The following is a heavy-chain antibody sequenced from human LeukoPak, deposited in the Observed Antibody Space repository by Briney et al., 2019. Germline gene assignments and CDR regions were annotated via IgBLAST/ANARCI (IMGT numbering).Heavy chain of an antibody. V-gene: IGHV3-7*05. Sequence: GGSLRLSCVGSGFTFSGYWMNWVRQAPGRGLEWVAKIEKDGSAKYYMDSVKGRFSIYRDNAKNSLYLQMYSLRAEDTAMYYCARAGQLNYWGQGTLVTV. J-gene: IGHJ4*02. D-gene: IGHD6-13*01. CDR1: GFTFSGYW. CDR2: IEKDGSAK. CDR3: ARAGQLNY.